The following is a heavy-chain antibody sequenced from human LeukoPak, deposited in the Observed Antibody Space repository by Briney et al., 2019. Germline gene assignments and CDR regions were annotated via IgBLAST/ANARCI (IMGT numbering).Heavy chain of an antibody. CDR2: IYSSGTT. Sequence: SETLSLTCTVSGGSIRSYYWSWIRQPAGKGLESIGRIYSSGTTNYNPSLKSRVTLSVDMSTNQFSLRLSSVTAADTAIYYCARDGYTASYYSLDYWGQGILVTVSS. D-gene: IGHD1-26*01. V-gene: IGHV4-4*07. J-gene: IGHJ4*02. CDR1: GGSIRSYY. CDR3: ARDGYTASYYSLDY.